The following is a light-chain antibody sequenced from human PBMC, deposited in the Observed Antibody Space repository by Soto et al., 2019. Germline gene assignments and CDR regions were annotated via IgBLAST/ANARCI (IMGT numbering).Light chain of an antibody. J-gene: IGKJ3*01. CDR1: QSAGSN. Sequence: ERVMTQSPATLSVSPGERATLSCRASQSAGSNLAWYQQKPGQAPRLLIFGASSRATGVPARFSGSGSGTEFTLTINSLQSEDFAVYFCQQYDNLPLTFGPGTKVDIK. CDR3: QQYDNLPLT. V-gene: IGKV3-15*01. CDR2: GAS.